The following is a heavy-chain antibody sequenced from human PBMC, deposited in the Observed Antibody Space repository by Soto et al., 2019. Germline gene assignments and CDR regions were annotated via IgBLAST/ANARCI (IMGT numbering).Heavy chain of an antibody. D-gene: IGHD1-26*01. J-gene: IGHJ1*01. CDR3: AVPPPWEPRPFQH. CDR2: FYYSGIT. CDR1: GGSVSSGNYY. Sequence: SETLSLTCTVSGGSVSSGNYYWSWIRHPPGKGLEWIGYFYYSGITNYNPSLKNRVTISVDTSKNQFSLNLSSVTTADTAVYYCAVPPPWEPRPFQHWGQGTLVTVSS. V-gene: IGHV4-61*01.